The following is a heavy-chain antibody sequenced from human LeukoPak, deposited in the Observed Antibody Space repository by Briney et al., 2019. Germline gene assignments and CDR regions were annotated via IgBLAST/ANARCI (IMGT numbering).Heavy chain of an antibody. CDR2: INPATTTT. Sequence: ASVKVSCKASGYTFSSYYVHWVRQAPGQGLEWMGVINPATTTTTYAQKFQGRVTLTRDMSTSTVYMEMSSLRSEDTAVYYCARYFHDSTGRYDYWGQGTLVTVSS. J-gene: IGHJ4*02. D-gene: IGHD2-8*02. V-gene: IGHV1-46*01. CDR3: ARYFHDSTGRYDY. CDR1: GYTFSSYY.